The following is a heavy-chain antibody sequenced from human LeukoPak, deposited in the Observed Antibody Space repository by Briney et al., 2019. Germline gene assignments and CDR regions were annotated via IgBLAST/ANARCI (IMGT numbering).Heavy chain of an antibody. CDR1: GGSFSGYY. V-gene: IGHV4-34*01. J-gene: IGHJ4*02. CDR3: AYSTVVTRGYY. CDR2: INRSEGT. Sequence: KPSETLSLTCAVYGGSFSGYYWSWIRQPPGKGLEWIGEINRSEGTNYNPSLKSRVTISVDTSKNQFSLKLSSVTAADTAVYYCAYSTVVTRGYYWGQGTLVTVSS. D-gene: IGHD4-23*01.